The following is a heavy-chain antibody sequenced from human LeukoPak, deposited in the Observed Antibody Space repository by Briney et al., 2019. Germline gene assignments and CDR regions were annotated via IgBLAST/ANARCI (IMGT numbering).Heavy chain of an antibody. J-gene: IGHJ4*02. CDR3: TTVLWFGGYFDY. Sequence: GGSLRLSCAASGFTFSNAWMSWIRQAPGKGLEWVGRIKSKTDGGTTDYAAPVKGRFTISRDDSKNTLYLQMNSLKTGDTAVYYCTTVLWFGGYFDYWGQGTLVTVSS. CDR2: IKSKTDGGTT. V-gene: IGHV3-15*01. CDR1: GFTFSNAW. D-gene: IGHD3-10*01.